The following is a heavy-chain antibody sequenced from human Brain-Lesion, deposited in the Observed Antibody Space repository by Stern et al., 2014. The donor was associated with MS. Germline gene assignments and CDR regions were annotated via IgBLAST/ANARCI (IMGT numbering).Heavy chain of an antibody. Sequence: QEPPGPAWGGVVPPGRPPRLSRGASWFTLGSCSMHWVPPAPGKGVGWVAGVSYDGSNKYYADSVKGRFTISRDNSQNTLYMQMSSLRPEDTAVYYCAKDRQYLTYFFDHWGQGSLVTVSS. CDR1: WFTLGSCS. CDR3: AKDRQYLTYFFDH. V-gene: IGHV3-30*18. CDR2: VSYDGSNK. D-gene: IGHD2/OR15-2a*01. J-gene: IGHJ5*02.